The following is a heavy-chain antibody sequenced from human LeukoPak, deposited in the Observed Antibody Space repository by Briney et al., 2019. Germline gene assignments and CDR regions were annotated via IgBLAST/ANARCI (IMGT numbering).Heavy chain of an antibody. Sequence: PGGSLRLSCAASGFTFSSYGMHWVRQAPGRGLEWVAVISYDGSNKYYADSVEGRFTISRDNSKNTLYLQMNSLRAEDTAVYYCAKEYYGSGTYACWGQAALVTVSS. D-gene: IGHD3-10*01. J-gene: IGHJ4*02. CDR3: AKEYYGSGTYAC. CDR1: GFTFSSYG. V-gene: IGHV3-30*18. CDR2: ISYDGSNK.